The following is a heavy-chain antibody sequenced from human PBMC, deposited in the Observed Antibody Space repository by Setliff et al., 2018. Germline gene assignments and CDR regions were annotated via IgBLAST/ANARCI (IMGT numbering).Heavy chain of an antibody. V-gene: IGHV3-33*06. CDR3: AKEAGYGDYPYYYYGMDV. CDR1: GFTFSSYG. D-gene: IGHD4-17*01. CDR2: IWYDGSNK. J-gene: IGHJ6*02. Sequence: HPGGSLRLSCAASGFTFSSYGMHWVRQAPGKGLEWVAVIWYDGSNKYYADSVKGRFTISRDNSKNTLYLQMNSLRAEDTAVYYCAKEAGYGDYPYYYYGMDVWGQGTTVTVSS.